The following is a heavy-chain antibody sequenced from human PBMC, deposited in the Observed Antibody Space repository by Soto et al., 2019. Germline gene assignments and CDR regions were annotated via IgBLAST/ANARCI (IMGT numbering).Heavy chain of an antibody. D-gene: IGHD6-13*01. CDR1: GGSFSGYY. Sequence: SETLSLTCAVYGGSFSGYYWSWIRQPPGKGLEWIGEINHSGSTNYNPSLKSRVTISVDTSKNQFSLKLSSVTAADTAVYYCARGSPPGIAAFDIWGQGTMVTVSS. CDR3: ARGSPPGIAAFDI. J-gene: IGHJ3*02. CDR2: INHSGST. V-gene: IGHV4-34*01.